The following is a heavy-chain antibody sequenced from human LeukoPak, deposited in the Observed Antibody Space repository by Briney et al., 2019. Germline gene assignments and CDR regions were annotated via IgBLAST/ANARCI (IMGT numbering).Heavy chain of an antibody. V-gene: IGHV3-33*01. CDR1: GFTFKICV. CDR2: IWNDGSTT. Sequence: GGSLRLSCAASGFTFKICVMHWVRQAPGKGLEWVGVIWNDGSTTFYADSVRGRFTISRDNSKNTLYLQMNSLRAEDTAVYYCARDRTNFVDYWGQGTLVTVSS. J-gene: IGHJ4*02. D-gene: IGHD3-9*01. CDR3: ARDRTNFVDY.